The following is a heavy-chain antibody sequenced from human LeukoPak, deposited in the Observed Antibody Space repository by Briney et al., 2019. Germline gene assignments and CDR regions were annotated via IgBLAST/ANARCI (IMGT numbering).Heavy chain of an antibody. V-gene: IGHV4-39*02. CDR2: IYYTGIT. D-gene: IGHD3-22*01. Sequence: SETLSLTCTISGGSISSSIYNWGWIRQSPGKGLEWIGSIYYTGITNYSPSLKSRVTISVDTSKNQFSLRLSSVTAADTSVYYCARERDYYDSSGDNWFDPWGQGTLVTVSS. J-gene: IGHJ5*02. CDR3: ARERDYYDSSGDNWFDP. CDR1: GGSISSSIYN.